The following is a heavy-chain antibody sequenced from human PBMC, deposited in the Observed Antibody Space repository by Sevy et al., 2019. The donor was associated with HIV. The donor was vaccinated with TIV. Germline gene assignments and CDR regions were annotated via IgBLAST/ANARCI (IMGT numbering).Heavy chain of an antibody. Sequence: GGSLRLSCAASGFSFSAYWMNWVRQAPGKGLEWVANIKPDGSDKHYVDSAEGRFTISRDNAKNSLYLQMNSLGVEDTAMYYRAHETFGRFDSWGQGTLVTVSS. CDR1: GFSFSAYW. CDR2: IKPDGSDK. D-gene: IGHD1-26*01. CDR3: AHETFGRFDS. J-gene: IGHJ4*02. V-gene: IGHV3-7*01.